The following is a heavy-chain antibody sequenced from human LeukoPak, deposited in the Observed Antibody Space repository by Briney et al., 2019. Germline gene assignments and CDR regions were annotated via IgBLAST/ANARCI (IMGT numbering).Heavy chain of an antibody. V-gene: IGHV3-30*02. CDR2: IRYDGSNK. CDR1: GFTFSDHY. J-gene: IGHJ4*02. Sequence: GGSLRLSCAASGFTFSDHYIDWVRQAPGKGLEWVAFIRYDGSNKYYADSVKGRFTISRDNSKNTLYLQMNSLRAEDTAVYYCAKLDSDYWGQGTLVTVSS. CDR3: AKLDSDY.